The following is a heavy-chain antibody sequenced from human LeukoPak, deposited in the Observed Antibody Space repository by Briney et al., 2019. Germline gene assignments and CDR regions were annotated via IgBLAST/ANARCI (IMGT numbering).Heavy chain of an antibody. Sequence: ASVKVSCKASGYTFTSYAMDWVRQAPGQRPEWMGWINTGNGDTKYSQKFQGRVTITRDTSASTAYMELSSLRSEDTAVYYCARDRTSYYDSRGYTFDYWGQGTLVIVSS. CDR3: ARDRTSYYDSRGYTFDY. V-gene: IGHV1-3*04. CDR1: GYTFTSYA. D-gene: IGHD3-22*01. CDR2: INTGNGDT. J-gene: IGHJ4*02.